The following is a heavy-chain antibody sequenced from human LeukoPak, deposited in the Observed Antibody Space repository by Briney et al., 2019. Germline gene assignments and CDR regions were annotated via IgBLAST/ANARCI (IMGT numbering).Heavy chain of an antibody. D-gene: IGHD5-24*01. J-gene: IGHJ4*02. CDR3: AGWIQTHFDQ. CDR1: GFIFSNSA. V-gene: IGHV3-23*01. Sequence: GGSLRLSCAASGFIFSNSALNWVRRAPGQGLGWVATISTGGGNTHYADSVKGRFTISRDDSKSTVFLQMNSLRAEDTAIYYCAGWIQTHFDQWGQGTLVTVSS. CDR2: ISTGGGNT.